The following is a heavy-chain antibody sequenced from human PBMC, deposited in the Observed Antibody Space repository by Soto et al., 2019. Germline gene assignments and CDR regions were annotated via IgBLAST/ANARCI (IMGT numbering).Heavy chain of an antibody. CDR1: GFTFSSYS. D-gene: IGHD1-26*01. J-gene: IGHJ4*02. Sequence: ESGGGLVKPGGSLRLSCAASGFTFSSYSMNWVRQAPGKGLEWVSSISSSSSYIYYADSVKGRFTISRDNAKNSLYLQMNSLRAEDTAVYYCARDRLSGSFPDYWGQGTLVTVSS. CDR2: ISSSSSYI. CDR3: ARDRLSGSFPDY. V-gene: IGHV3-21*01.